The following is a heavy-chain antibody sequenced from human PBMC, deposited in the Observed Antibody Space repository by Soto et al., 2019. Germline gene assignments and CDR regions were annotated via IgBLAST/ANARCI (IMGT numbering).Heavy chain of an antibody. Sequence: PGGSLSLSCEASGFTFSRVSMNWVRHGPGKGLEWVASISSSSSETWYADSVKGRFIISRDNAQSSLFLQMNTLRPEDSAIYYCPRVAYWGPGTQVTVSS. CDR1: GFTFSRVS. CDR2: ISSSSSET. V-gene: IGHV3-21*01. CDR3: PRVAY. J-gene: IGHJ4*02.